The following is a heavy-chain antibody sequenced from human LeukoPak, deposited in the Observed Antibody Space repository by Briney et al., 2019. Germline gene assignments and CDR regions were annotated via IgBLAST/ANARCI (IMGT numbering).Heavy chain of an antibody. CDR2: ISGNGDTV. CDR1: GVPFSYYY. V-gene: IGHV3-11*01. Sequence: GGSLRLSCAASGVPFSYYYMNWIRQAPGKGLKGISYISGNGDTVEYADSVKGRFAIARDNANNSLFLQMNSLRTDATAVYYCARARGNSAIRGDYWGQGTRVLVSS. CDR3: ARARGNSAIRGDY. D-gene: IGHD3-10*01. J-gene: IGHJ4*02.